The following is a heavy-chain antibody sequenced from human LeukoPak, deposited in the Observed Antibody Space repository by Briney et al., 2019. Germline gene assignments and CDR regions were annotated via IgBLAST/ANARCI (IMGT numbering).Heavy chain of an antibody. D-gene: IGHD6-19*01. CDR1: GGSISSYY. J-gene: IGHJ4*02. CDR3: LSSGWYEGDY. CDR2: IYYSGST. Sequence: SETLSLTCTVSGGSISSYYWSWIRQPPGKGLEWIGYIYYSGSTNYNPSLKSRVTISVDTSKNQFSLKLSSVTAADTAVYYCLSSGWYEGDYWGQGSLVTVSS. V-gene: IGHV4-59*01.